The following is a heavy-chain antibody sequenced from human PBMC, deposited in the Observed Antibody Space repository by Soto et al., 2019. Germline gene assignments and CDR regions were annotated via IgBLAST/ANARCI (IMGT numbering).Heavy chain of an antibody. CDR2: ISGTGDTT. J-gene: IGHJ4*02. D-gene: IGHD2-21*01. V-gene: IGHV3-23*01. CDR1: GFIFSNYA. CDR3: VKSAVVPTGGFDS. Sequence: EVQLLESGGGLVRPGGSLRLSCAASGFIFSNYAVSWVRQAPGKGLEWVSAISGTGDTTYYADSVKGRFTLSRDNSKNTLYLQMNSLRAEDTAIYYCVKSAVVPTGGFDSWGQGTLVSVSA.